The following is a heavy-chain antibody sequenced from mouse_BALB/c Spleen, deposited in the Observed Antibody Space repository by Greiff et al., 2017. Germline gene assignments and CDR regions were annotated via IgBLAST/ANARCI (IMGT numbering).Heavy chain of an antibody. J-gene: IGHJ3*01. D-gene: IGHD2-3*01. CDR3: ARGWILDEGFAY. CDR1: GDSITSGY. CDR2: ISYSGST. V-gene: IGHV3-8*02. Sequence: EVKLVESGPSLVKPSQTLSLTCSVTGDSITSGYWNWIRKFPGNKLEYMGYISYSGSTYYNPSLKSRISITRDTSKNQYYLQLNSVTTEDTATYYCARGWILDEGFAYWGQGTLFTVSA.